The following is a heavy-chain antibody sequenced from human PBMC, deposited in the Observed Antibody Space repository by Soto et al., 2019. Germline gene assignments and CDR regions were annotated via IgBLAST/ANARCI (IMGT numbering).Heavy chain of an antibody. CDR1: VGSISSGDYY. D-gene: IGHD3-22*01. CDR2: IYYSGST. CDR3: ARNGGYYYVDAFDV. V-gene: IGHV4-30-4*01. J-gene: IGHJ3*01. Sequence: PSETLSLTCTVSVGSISSGDYYLSWIRQPPGKGLEWIGYIYYSGSTYYNPSLKSRVTISVDTSKNQFSLKLSSVTAADTAVYYCARNGGYYYVDAFDVWGQGTMVTFSS.